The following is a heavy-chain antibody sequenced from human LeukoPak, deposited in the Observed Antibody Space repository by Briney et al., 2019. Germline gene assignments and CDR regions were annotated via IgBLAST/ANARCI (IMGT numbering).Heavy chain of an antibody. CDR1: GGSISSSSYY. D-gene: IGHD6-19*01. V-gene: IGHV4-39*07. CDR3: ARWAAIAVAGKPPFHYGMDV. Sequence: SETLSLTCTVSGGSISSSSYYWSWIRQPPGKGLEWIGEINHSGSTNYNPSLKSRVTISVDTSKNQFSLKLSSVTAADTAVYYCARWAAIAVAGKPPFHYGMDVWGQGTTVTVSS. J-gene: IGHJ6*02. CDR2: INHSGST.